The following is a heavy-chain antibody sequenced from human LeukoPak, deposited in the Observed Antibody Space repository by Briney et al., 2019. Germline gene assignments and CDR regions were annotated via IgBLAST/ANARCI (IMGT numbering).Heavy chain of an antibody. D-gene: IGHD5-12*01. Sequence: PGQSLRLSCVASGSTFSDYWMSWVRQAPGMGLEWVANIETDGSEKNYVDSVKGRFTISRDNAKNSLYLQTNSLGDEDTAVYYCARDIPSGFYTPDYWGQGTLVTVSS. CDR1: GSTFSDYW. V-gene: IGHV3-7*01. CDR3: ARDIPSGFYTPDY. J-gene: IGHJ4*02. CDR2: IETDGSEK.